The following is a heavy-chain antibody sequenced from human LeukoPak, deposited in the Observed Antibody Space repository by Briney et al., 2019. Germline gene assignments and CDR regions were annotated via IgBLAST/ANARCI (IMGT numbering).Heavy chain of an antibody. CDR2: SASGGGT. Sequence: GGSLRLSCAVSGITLSNYGMSWVRQAPGKGLEWVAGSASGGGTNYADSVKGRFTISRDNPKNTLYLQMNSLRAEDTAVYFCAKRGVVIRVILVGFHKEAYYFDSWGQGALVAVSS. V-gene: IGHV3-23*01. D-gene: IGHD3-22*01. CDR3: AKRGVVIRVILVGFHKEAYYFDS. CDR1: GITLSNYG. J-gene: IGHJ4*02.